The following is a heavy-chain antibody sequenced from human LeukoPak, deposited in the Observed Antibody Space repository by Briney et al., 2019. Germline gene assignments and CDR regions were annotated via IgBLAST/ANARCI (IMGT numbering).Heavy chain of an antibody. CDR1: GDSISSYY. CDR2: IYYSGST. D-gene: IGHD3-3*01. V-gene: IGHV4-59*01. J-gene: IGHJ4*02. CDR3: ALLRSKYSFDY. Sequence: SETLSLTCTVSGDSISSYYWSWIRQPPGKGLEWIGYIYYSGSTNYNPSLKSRVTISVDTSKNQSSLKLSSVTAADTAVYYCALLRSKYSFDYWGQGTLVTVSS.